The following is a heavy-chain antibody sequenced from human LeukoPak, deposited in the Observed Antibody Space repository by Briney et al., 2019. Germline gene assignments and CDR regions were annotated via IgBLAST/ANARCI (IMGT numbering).Heavy chain of an antibody. CDR2: ISSSSSYM. D-gene: IGHD1-1*01. J-gene: IGHJ4*02. CDR3: ATSTTWDSYYFDC. V-gene: IGHV3-21*01. Sequence: GGSLRLSCAASGFTFSSYNMNWVRQAPGKGLEWVSSISSSSSYMYYADSVKGRFTISRDNAKNSLYLQMNSLRAEDTAVYYCATSTTWDSYYFDCWGQGTLATVSS. CDR1: GFTFSSYN.